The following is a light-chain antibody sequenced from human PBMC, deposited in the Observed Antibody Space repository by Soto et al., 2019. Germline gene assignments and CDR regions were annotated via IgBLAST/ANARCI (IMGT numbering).Light chain of an antibody. CDR2: SNN. V-gene: IGLV1-44*01. CDR3: AAWDDSLNGYA. J-gene: IGLJ1*01. Sequence: QSVLTQPPSASGTPGQRVTISCSGSSSNIGSNSVNWYRQLPGTAPKLLIYSNNQRPSGVPDRFSGSKSGTSASLAISGLQSEDEADYYCAAWDDSLNGYAFGNRTKVTVL. CDR1: SSNIGSNS.